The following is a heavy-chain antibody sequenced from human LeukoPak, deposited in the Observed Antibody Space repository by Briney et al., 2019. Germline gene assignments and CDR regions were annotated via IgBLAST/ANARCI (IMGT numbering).Heavy chain of an antibody. V-gene: IGHV3-23*01. CDR2: TSGGGGST. D-gene: IGHD3-10*01. J-gene: IGHJ4*02. CDR1: GFTLSSYA. Sequence: HPGGSLRLSCAASGFTLSSYAMSWVRQAPGKGLGWVSATSGGGGSTYYADSVKGRFTISRDNSKNTLYRQMNSLRAEDTAVLYCGGPLGYWGQGTPLTLS. CDR3: GGPLGY.